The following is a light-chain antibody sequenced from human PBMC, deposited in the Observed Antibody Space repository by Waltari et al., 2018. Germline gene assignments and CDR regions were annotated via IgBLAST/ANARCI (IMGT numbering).Light chain of an antibody. CDR3: NSRDSSGNHLRV. J-gene: IGLJ2*01. CDR2: GKN. Sequence: SDVTPGTSVSVALGQTVRSADQGVHARCLHARWDQQKPGQALPLVIYGKNNRPSGIPDRFPGSSSGNTASLTITGAQAEDEADYYCNSRDSSGNHLRVFGGGTKLTVL. V-gene: IGLV3-19*01. CDR1: HARCLH.